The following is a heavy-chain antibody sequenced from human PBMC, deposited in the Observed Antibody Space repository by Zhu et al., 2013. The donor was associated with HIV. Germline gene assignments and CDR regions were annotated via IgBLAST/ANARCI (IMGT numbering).Heavy chain of an antibody. CDR3: ARDGVGPYDSSGYYDY. J-gene: IGHJ4*02. Sequence: QVQLQQWGAGLLKPSETLSLTCAVYGGSFSGYYWNWIRQTPGKGLEWIGQINHSGSTLYNPSLKSRVTISVDTSKNQFSLKLSSVTAADTAVYYCARDGVGPYDSSGYYDYWGQGTLVTVSS. V-gene: IGHV4-34*01. D-gene: IGHD3-22*01. CDR1: GGSFSGYY. CDR2: INHSGST.